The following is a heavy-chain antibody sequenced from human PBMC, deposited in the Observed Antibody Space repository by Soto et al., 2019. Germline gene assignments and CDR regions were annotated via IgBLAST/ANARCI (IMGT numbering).Heavy chain of an antibody. V-gene: IGHV3-21*01. CDR3: AREGRFTSSRPPCYFDL. CDR1: GFTFSSYS. J-gene: IGHJ2*01. CDR2: ISGSSSYI. D-gene: IGHD6-13*01. Sequence: EVQLVESGGGLVKPGGSLRLSCAASGFTFSSYSMIWVRQAPGKGLEWVSSISGSSSYIYYADSVKGRFTISRDNAKNSLYLQMTSLRAEDTAVYYCAREGRFTSSRPPCYFDLWGRGTLVTVSS.